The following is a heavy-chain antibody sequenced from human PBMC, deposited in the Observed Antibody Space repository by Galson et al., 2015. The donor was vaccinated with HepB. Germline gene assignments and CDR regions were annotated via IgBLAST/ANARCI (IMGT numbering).Heavy chain of an antibody. CDR2: ISASGDGT. CDR1: GFTFSSYD. V-gene: IGHV3-23*01. D-gene: IGHD1/OR15-1a*01. Sequence: SLRLSCAASGFTFSSYDMSWVRQAPGKGLEWVSSISASGDGTYYADSVKGRFTISRDSSKNTLFLQMNSLRAEDTAVYYCAKTLGAGWNIYFDYWGQGTLVTVSS. J-gene: IGHJ4*02. CDR3: AKTLGAGWNIYFDY.